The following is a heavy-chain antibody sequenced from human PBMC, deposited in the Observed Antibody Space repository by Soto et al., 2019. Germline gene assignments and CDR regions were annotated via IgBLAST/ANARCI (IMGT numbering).Heavy chain of an antibody. CDR2: ISSYNGNT. V-gene: IGHV1-18*01. J-gene: IGHJ4*02. CDR1: AYTFTTYG. Sequence: ASVKGSCKASAYTFTTYGISCVRQAPGQGLEWMGCISSYNGNTNYAQKLQCIVTMTTDTPTSTAYMERGSLRSADTAVYYCARENSKPEYSSGWYSVYWGQETLVTVSS. D-gene: IGHD6-19*01. CDR3: ARENSKPEYSSGWYSVY.